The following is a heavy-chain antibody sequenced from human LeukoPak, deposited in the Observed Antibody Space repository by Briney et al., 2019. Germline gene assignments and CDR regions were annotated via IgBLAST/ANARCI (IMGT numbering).Heavy chain of an antibody. V-gene: IGHV3-23*01. J-gene: IGHJ4*02. CDR2: ISDTGGST. Sequence: PGGSLRLSCAASGFTFSSHAMSWIRQAPGKGLEWVSAISDTGGSTYYAGSVKGRFTISRDNSKNTLYLQMDSLRAEDTAVYYCARVRDVYGQFDCWGQGTLVTVSS. D-gene: IGHD5/OR15-5a*01. CDR3: ARVRDVYGQFDC. CDR1: GFTFSSHA.